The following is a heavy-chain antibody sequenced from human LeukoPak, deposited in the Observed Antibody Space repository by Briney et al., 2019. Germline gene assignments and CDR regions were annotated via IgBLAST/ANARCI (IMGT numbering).Heavy chain of an antibody. V-gene: IGHV3-23*01. D-gene: IGHD6-13*01. Sequence: GGSLRLACAASGVTFSSYAMSWVRQAPGKGLEWVSAISGSGGSTYYADSVKGRFTISRDNSKNTLYLQMNSLRAEDTAVYYCARDPGIRPDYWGQGTLVTVSS. J-gene: IGHJ4*02. CDR1: GVTFSSYA. CDR3: ARDPGIRPDY. CDR2: ISGSGGST.